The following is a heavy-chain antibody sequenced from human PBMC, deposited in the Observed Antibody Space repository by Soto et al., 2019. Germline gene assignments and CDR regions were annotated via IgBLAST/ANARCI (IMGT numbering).Heavy chain of an antibody. CDR2: IYATGTT. J-gene: IGHJ5*02. CDR1: GASISVFY. V-gene: IGHV4-4*07. Sequence: SETLSLTCTVSGASISVFYWSLIRKSAGKGLEWIGRIYATGTTDYNPSLKSRVMMSVDTSKKQFSLKLRSVTAADTAVYYCVRDGTKTSWDWFDPWGQGIWVTVSS. CDR3: VRDGTKTSWDWFDP. D-gene: IGHD1-1*01.